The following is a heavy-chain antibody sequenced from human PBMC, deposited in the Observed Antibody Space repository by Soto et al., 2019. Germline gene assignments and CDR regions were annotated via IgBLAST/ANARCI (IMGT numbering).Heavy chain of an antibody. Sequence: QVQLQESGPGLVKPSETLSLTCTVSGGSITNYYCSWFRQPPGKGLEWIGYIQYNGYSAYNLSLTSRVXXSRDTSKTQFSLMLESVTATDTAVYYCARHGFGSLHGLVDVWGQGTTVIVSS. CDR2: IQYNGYS. V-gene: IGHV4-59*08. CDR1: GGSITNYY. CDR3: ARHGFGSLHGLVDV. J-gene: IGHJ6*02. D-gene: IGHD3-10*01.